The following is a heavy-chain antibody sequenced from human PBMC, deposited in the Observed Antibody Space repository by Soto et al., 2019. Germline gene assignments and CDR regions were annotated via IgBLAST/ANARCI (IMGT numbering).Heavy chain of an antibody. CDR1: GFTFSSYS. Sequence: PGGSLRLSCAASGFTFSSYSMNWVRQAPGKGLEWVSYISSSSSTIYYADSGKGRFTISRDKAKNPLYLQMNSLRAEDTAVYYCAREADILNWFDPWGQGTLVTVSS. CDR3: AREADILNWFDP. J-gene: IGHJ5*02. D-gene: IGHD3-9*01. CDR2: ISSSSSTI. V-gene: IGHV3-48*01.